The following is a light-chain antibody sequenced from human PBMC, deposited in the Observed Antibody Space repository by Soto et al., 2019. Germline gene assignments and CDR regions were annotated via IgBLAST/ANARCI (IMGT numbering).Light chain of an antibody. CDR3: QQYGSPGT. V-gene: IGKV3-20*01. Sequence: NAFAPAPGPQCPSPGERATLSCRASQSVSNNYLSWYKQKPGQAPRLLIYGASNRATGIPDRFSGSGSGTDFTLTIRRLEPEDFAVYYCQQYGSPGTFGQGTKVDIK. CDR1: QSVSNNY. CDR2: GAS. J-gene: IGKJ1*01.